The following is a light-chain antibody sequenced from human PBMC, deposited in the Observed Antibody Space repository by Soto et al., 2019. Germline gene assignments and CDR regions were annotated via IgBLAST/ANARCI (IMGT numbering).Light chain of an antibody. CDR2: VAS. CDR3: QQSYGTPIT. V-gene: IGKV1-39*01. J-gene: IGKJ5*01. CDR1: QSISRY. Sequence: DIQMTPSPSSLSASVVDRFTITCLASQSISRYLNWYQQKPGKAPNLLIYVASSLQSEVPSRFSGSGSGTDFTLTITSLQPEDFATYYCQQSYGTPITCGQGKRREIK.